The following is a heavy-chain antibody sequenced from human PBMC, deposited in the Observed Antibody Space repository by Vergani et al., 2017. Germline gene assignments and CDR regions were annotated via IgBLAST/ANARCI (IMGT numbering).Heavy chain of an antibody. J-gene: IGHJ3*02. V-gene: IGHV3-23*01. CDR3: AKDRRVAVAENRADDAFDI. D-gene: IGHD6-19*01. Sequence: EVQLLESGGGLVQPGGSLRLSCAASGFTFSSYAMSWVRQAPGKGLEWVSAISGSGGSTYYADSVKGRFTISRDNSKNTRYLQMNSLRAEDTAVYYCAKDRRVAVAENRADDAFDIWGQGTTVTVSS. CDR2: ISGSGGST. CDR1: GFTFSSYA.